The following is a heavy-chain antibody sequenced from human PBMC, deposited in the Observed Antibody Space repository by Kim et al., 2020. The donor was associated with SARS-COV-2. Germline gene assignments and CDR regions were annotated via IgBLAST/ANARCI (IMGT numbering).Heavy chain of an antibody. D-gene: IGHD3-22*01. CDR2: ISAYNGNT. CDR3: ARDSYDSSPDAFDI. CDR1: GYTFTSYG. V-gene: IGHV1-18*01. Sequence: ASVKVSCKASGYTFTSYGISWVRQAPGQGLEWMGWISAYNGNTNYAQKLQGRVTMTTDTSTSTAYMELRSLRSDDTAVYYCARDSYDSSPDAFDIWGQGTMVTVSS. J-gene: IGHJ3*02.